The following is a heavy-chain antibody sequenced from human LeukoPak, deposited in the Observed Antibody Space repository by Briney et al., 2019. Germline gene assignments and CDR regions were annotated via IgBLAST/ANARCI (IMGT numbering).Heavy chain of an antibody. J-gene: IGHJ4*02. D-gene: IGHD1-26*01. CDR2: ISGGGGST. Sequence: GGSLRLSCAASGFTFTSYSMNWVRQAPGEGLEWVSTISGGGGSTYYADSVKGRFTISRDNSKNTLYLQVNSLRAEDTAVYYCAKGGKWDVTPFDYWGQGALVTVSS. CDR3: AKGGKWDVTPFDY. CDR1: GFTFTSYS. V-gene: IGHV3-23*01.